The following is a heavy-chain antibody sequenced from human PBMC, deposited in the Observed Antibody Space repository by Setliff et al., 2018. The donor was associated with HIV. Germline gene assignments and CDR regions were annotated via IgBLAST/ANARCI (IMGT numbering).Heavy chain of an antibody. Sequence: GGSLRLSCAASEFTFSGHWMSWVRQAPGKGLEWVANMKQDGSEKNYADSVKGRFTISRDSSKNSLYLQMNSLRTEDTALYYCAKEGGSERMPFFYYYMDVWGKGTTVTVSS. J-gene: IGHJ6*03. V-gene: IGHV3-7*03. CDR2: MKQDGSEK. CDR1: EFTFSGHW. D-gene: IGHD3-10*01. CDR3: AKEGGSERMPFFYYYMDV.